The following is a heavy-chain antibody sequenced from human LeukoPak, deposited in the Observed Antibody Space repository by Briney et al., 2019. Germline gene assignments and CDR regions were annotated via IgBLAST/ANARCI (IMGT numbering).Heavy chain of an antibody. V-gene: IGHV3-23*01. CDR3: AASPRGWDDLPFDY. J-gene: IGHJ4*02. CDR2: ISGSGGST. Sequence: PGGSLRLSCAASGFTFSSYAMSWVRQAPGKGLEWVSAISGSGGSTYYADSVKGRFTISRDNSKNTLYLQMNSLRAEDTAVYYCAASPRGWDDLPFDYWGQGTLVTVSS. CDR1: GFTFSSYA. D-gene: IGHD1-1*01.